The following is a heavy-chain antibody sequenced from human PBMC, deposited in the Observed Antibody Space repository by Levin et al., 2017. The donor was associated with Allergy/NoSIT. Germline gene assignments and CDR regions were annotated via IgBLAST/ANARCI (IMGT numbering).Heavy chain of an antibody. CDR3: ASSTLDTALVTVDY. CDR1: GFTFSDYS. D-gene: IGHD5-18*01. V-gene: IGHV3-48*01. CDR2: ISRKSDII. Sequence: GGSLRLSCAASGFTFSDYSMIWVRQAPGKGLEWVSYISRKSDIIYYADSVRGRFTISRDNAKNSLFLHMSSLRAEDTAVYYCASSTLDTALVTVDYWGQGTLVTVSS. J-gene: IGHJ4*02.